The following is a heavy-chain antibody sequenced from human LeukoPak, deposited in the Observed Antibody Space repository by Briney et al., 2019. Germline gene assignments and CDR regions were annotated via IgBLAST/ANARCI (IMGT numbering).Heavy chain of an antibody. CDR3: ARDWPDITKDDCFDP. J-gene: IGHJ5*02. V-gene: IGHV1-18*04. D-gene: IGHD1-20*01. CDR2: ISPYSGDT. Sequence: ASVKVSCKASGYIFSEYVFSWVGQAAGQELEGMGWISPYSGDTNYAQKFQGRVTLTTDTSTRTVYMGLRSLTSDDTAVYYCARDWPDITKDDCFDPWGQGTLVTVSS. CDR1: GYIFSEYV.